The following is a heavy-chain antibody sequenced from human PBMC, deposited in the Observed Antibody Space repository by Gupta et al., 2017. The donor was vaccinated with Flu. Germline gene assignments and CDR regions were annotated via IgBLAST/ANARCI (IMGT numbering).Heavy chain of an antibody. CDR3: AATTSP. D-gene: IGHD1-7*01. CDR1: GFSISSYW. CDR2: INGDGTTT. V-gene: IGHV3-74*01. J-gene: IGHJ5*02. Sequence: EVQLVESGGGLVQPGGSLRLSCAVPGFSISSYWMHWVRQAPGKGPVWVAGINGDGTTTAYADSVKGRFNISRDNAKNMVYVQMKSLRAEDTAVYYCAATTSPWGQGTLVIVSS.